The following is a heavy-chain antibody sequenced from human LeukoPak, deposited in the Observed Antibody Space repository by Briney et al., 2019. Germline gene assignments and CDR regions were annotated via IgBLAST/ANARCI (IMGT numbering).Heavy chain of an antibody. V-gene: IGHV4-34*01. Sequence: SETLSLTCAVYGGSFSGYYWSWVRQPPGRGREWIGETNHSGSTNYDPSLKSRVTISVDTSTNQFSLKLSSVTAADTAVYYCARVLSLGKTSPSYFDYWGQGTLVTVSS. D-gene: IGHD3-16*02. CDR2: TNHSGST. CDR1: GGSFSGYY. CDR3: ARVLSLGKTSPSYFDY. J-gene: IGHJ4*02.